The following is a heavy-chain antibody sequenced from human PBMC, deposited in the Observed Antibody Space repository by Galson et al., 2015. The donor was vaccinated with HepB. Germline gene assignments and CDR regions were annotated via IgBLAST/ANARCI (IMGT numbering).Heavy chain of an antibody. CDR2: IYPGDSDT. V-gene: IGHV5-51*03. J-gene: IGHJ3*01. CDR3: ARPYQLLYGGDAFDV. CDR1: GYSFTSYW. D-gene: IGHD2-2*02. Sequence: QSGAEVKKPGESLKISCKGSGYSFTSYWIGWVRQMPGKGLEWMGIIYPGDSDTRYSPSFQGQVTISADKSISTAYLQWSSLKASDTAMYYCARPYQLLYGGDAFDVWGQGTMVTVSS.